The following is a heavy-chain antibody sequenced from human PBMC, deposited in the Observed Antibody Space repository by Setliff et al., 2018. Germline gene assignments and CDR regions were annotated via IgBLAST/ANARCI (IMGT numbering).Heavy chain of an antibody. Sequence: ASVKVSCKASGYTFTGYYMHWVRQAPGQGLEWMRWINPNSGGTNYAQKFQGWVTMTRVTSISTAYMELSRLRSDDTAVYYCARDLLYSGSYFGYYYGMDVWGQGTTVTVSS. CDR1: GYTFTGYY. D-gene: IGHD1-26*01. V-gene: IGHV1-2*04. J-gene: IGHJ6*02. CDR2: INPNSGGT. CDR3: ARDLLYSGSYFGYYYGMDV.